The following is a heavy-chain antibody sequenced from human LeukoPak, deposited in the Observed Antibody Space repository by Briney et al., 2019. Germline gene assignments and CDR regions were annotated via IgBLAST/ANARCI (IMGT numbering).Heavy chain of an antibody. Sequence: GASVKVSCKASGYTFTGYYMHWVRQAPGQGLEWMGWINPNSGGTNYAQKFQGRVTMTRDTSISTAYMELSRLRSDDTAVYYCARRGAIRWGYYYYYMDVWGKGTTVTVSS. D-gene: IGHD3-10*01. CDR3: ARRGAIRWGYYYYYMDV. J-gene: IGHJ6*03. CDR2: INPNSGGT. CDR1: GYTFTGYY. V-gene: IGHV1-2*02.